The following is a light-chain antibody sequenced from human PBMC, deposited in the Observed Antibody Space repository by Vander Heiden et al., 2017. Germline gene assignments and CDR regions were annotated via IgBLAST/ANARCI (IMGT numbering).Light chain of an antibody. CDR3: QQRSDWRT. CDR2: DAS. CDR1: QRVSRN. V-gene: IGKV3-11*01. J-gene: IGKJ4*01. Sequence: IVLTQSPATLSLSPGERATLSCRASQRVSRNVAWYQQKPGQAPRLLIYDASIRAAGIPGRFSGSGSGTDFTLTISSLEPEDIAVYYCQQRSDWRTFGGGTKVQIK.